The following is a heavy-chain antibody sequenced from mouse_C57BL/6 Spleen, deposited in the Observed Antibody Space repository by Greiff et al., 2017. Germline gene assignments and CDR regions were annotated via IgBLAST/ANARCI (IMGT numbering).Heavy chain of an antibody. J-gene: IGHJ1*03. CDR1: GYTFTDYN. CDR3: AKGIYNYGSSYEYFEV. V-gene: IGHV1-18*01. Sequence: EVQLQQSGPELVKPGASVKIPCKASGYTFTDYNMDWVKQSHGKSLEWIGDINPNNGGTIYNQKFKGKATLTVDKSSSTTYMELRSLTSEDTAIYYCAKGIYNYGSSYEYFEVWGTGTTVTVSS. CDR2: INPNNGGT. D-gene: IGHD1-1*01.